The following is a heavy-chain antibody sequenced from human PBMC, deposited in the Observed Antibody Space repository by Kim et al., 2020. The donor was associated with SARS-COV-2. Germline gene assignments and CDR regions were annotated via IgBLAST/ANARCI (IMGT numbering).Heavy chain of an antibody. D-gene: IGHD6-19*01. Sequence: ASVKVSCKASGYTFTSYAMHWVRQAPGQRLEWMGWINAGNGNTKYSQKFQGRVTITRDTSASTAYMELSSLRSEDTAVYYCARPGYSSGWYLRQDHYGMDVWGQGTTVTVSS. CDR1: GYTFTSYA. CDR3: ARPGYSSGWYLRQDHYGMDV. V-gene: IGHV1-3*01. CDR2: INAGNGNT. J-gene: IGHJ6*02.